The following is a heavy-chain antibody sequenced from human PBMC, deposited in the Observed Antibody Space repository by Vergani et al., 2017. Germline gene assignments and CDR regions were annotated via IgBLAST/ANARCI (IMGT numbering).Heavy chain of an antibody. CDR2: ISSSSSYI. CDR1: GFTFSSYS. V-gene: IGHV3-21*01. J-gene: IGHJ6*02. CDR3: ARDFEYYYGSGSYGGMDV. D-gene: IGHD3-10*01. Sequence: EVQLVESGGGLVKPGGSLRLSCAASGFTFSSYSMNWVRQAPGKGLEWVSSISSSSSYIYYADSVKGRFTISRDNAKYSLYLQMNSLRAEDTAVYYCARDFEYYYGSGSYGGMDVWGQGTTVTVSS.